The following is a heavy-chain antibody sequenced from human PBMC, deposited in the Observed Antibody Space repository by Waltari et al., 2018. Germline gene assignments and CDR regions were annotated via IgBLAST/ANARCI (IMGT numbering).Heavy chain of an antibody. CDR1: GYTCSTYA. CDR3: AKEWRGDGGSWSPGAFDS. D-gene: IGHD6-13*01. V-gene: IGHV7-4-1*01. CDR2: IHTSTGKP. J-gene: IGHJ4*02. Sequence: QVQVVQSGSELKNPGASVKVSCKASGYTCSTYAMNWVRQAPGQGLEWMGWIHTSTGKPTYAPGFTERFVFSVDTSVSTAYLQISSLKAEDSAVYYCAKEWRGDGGSWSPGAFDSWGQGTLVTVSS.